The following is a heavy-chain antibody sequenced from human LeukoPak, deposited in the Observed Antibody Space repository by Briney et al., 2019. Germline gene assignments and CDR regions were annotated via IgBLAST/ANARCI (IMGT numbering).Heavy chain of an antibody. Sequence: TLSLTCTVSGGSISSGSYYWSWIRQPAGKGLEWIGRIYTSGSTNYNPSLKSRVTISVDTSKNQFSLKLSSVTAADTAVYYCARDSTDSYSKLYYFDHWGQGTLVTVSS. V-gene: IGHV4-61*02. CDR2: IYTSGST. CDR1: GGSISSGSYY. CDR3: ARDSTDSYSKLYYFDH. D-gene: IGHD4-11*01. J-gene: IGHJ4*02.